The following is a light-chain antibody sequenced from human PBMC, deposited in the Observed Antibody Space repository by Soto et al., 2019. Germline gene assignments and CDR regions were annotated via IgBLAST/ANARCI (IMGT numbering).Light chain of an antibody. Sequence: QFVLTQPASASGTPGQRVTISCSGSSSNIGSNYVYWYQQLPETAPKLLIYRNNQRPSGVPDRFSGSKSGTSASLAISGLRSEDEADYYCAGWDDSLSGQVFGTGTKVTV. CDR2: RNN. V-gene: IGLV1-47*01. CDR1: SSNIGSNY. CDR3: AGWDDSLSGQV. J-gene: IGLJ1*01.